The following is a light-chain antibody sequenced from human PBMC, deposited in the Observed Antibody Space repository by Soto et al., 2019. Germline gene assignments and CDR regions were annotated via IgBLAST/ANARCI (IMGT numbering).Light chain of an antibody. V-gene: IGKV3-11*01. CDR1: QSVSSY. CDR2: EGS. Sequence: DIVLTQSPATLSLSPLQTASWSFTASQSVSSYLAWYQQKAGQAPRLLIYEGSNRATGIPTRFSGSGSGTDFTLTISGLEPEDFAVYYCQQRNNWPWTFGQGTKVDIK. CDR3: QQRNNWPWT. J-gene: IGKJ1*01.